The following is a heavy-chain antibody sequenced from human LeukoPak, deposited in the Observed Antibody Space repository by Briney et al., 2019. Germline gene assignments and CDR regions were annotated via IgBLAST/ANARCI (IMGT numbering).Heavy chain of an antibody. CDR1: GYTFTSYD. D-gene: IGHD6-19*01. V-gene: IGHV1-8*01. CDR3: ARSPRSSGWYGWWFDP. Sequence: ASVKVSCKASGYTFTSYDINWVQQATGQGLEWMGWMNPNSGNTGYAQKFQGRVTMTRDTSTSTVYMELSSLRSEDTAVYYCARSPRSSGWYGWWFDPWGQGTLVTVSS. J-gene: IGHJ5*02. CDR2: MNPNSGNT.